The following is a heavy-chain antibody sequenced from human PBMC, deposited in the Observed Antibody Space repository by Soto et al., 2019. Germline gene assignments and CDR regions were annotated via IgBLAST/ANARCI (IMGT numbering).Heavy chain of an antibody. CDR2: ISSSSSYI. CDR3: ARDLYSSSARYFDY. J-gene: IGHJ4*02. D-gene: IGHD6-6*01. CDR1: GFTFSSYS. V-gene: IGHV3-21*01. Sequence: ELQLVESGGGLVKPGGSLRLSRAASGFTFSSYSMNWVRQAPGKGLEWVSSISSSSSYIYYADSVKGRFTISRDNAKNSLYLQMNSLRAEDTAVYYCARDLYSSSARYFDYWGQGTLVTVSS.